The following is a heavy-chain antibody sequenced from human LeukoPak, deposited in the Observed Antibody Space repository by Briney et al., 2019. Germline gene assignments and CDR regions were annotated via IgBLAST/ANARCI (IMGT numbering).Heavy chain of an antibody. D-gene: IGHD3-22*01. CDR2: INHSGST. J-gene: IGHJ4*02. V-gene: IGHV4-34*01. CDR3: ARGPMYYYDSSGQFDY. Sequence: SETLSLTCAVYGGSFSGSYWSWIRQPPGKGLEWIGEINHSGSTNYNPSLKSRVTISVDRSKNQFSLKLSSVTAADTAVYYCARGPMYYYDSSGQFDYWGQGTLVTVSS. CDR1: GGSFSGSY.